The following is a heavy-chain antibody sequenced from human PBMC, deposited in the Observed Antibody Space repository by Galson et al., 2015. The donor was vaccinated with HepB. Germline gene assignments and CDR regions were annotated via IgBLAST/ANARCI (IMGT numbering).Heavy chain of an antibody. V-gene: IGHV1-46*01. J-gene: IGHJ4*02. CDR2: LNPNGDST. CDR1: GYTFTSYH. CDR3: ARGATNLYSSGWDLDY. D-gene: IGHD6-19*01. Sequence: SVKVSCKASGYTFTSYHMHWVRQAPGQGLEWIGRLNPNGDSTTYAQNFQGRVTMASDTSTSTVYMESSSLTSEDAAVYYCARGATNLYSSGWDLDYWGQGTLVTVSS.